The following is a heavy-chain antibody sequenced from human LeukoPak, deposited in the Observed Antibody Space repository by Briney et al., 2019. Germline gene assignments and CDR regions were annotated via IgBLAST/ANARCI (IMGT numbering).Heavy chain of an antibody. D-gene: IGHD4-17*01. CDR2: THPSSGGT. J-gene: IGHJ4*02. CDR1: GYTFTGYY. V-gene: IGHV1-2*06. CDR3: ARNYGDLDY. Sequence: GASVKVSCKASGYTFTGYYMHWVRQAPGQGLEWVGRTHPSSGGTEYAQNFQGRVTVTRDTSITTAYMELNRLTSDDTAVYYCARNYGDLDYWGQGTLVTVSS.